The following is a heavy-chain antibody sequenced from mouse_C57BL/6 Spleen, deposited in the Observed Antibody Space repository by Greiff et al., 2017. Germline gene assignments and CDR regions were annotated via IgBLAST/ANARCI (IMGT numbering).Heavy chain of an antibody. CDR2: ISSGSSTI. D-gene: IGHD1-1*01. CDR3: ARNGLDGSSYPWYFDV. Sequence: LVESGGGLVKPGGSLKLSCAASGFTFSDYGMHWVRQAPEKGLEWVAYISSGSSTIYYADTVKGRFTISRDNAKNTLFLQMTSLRSEDTAMYYCARNGLDGSSYPWYFDVWGTGTTVTVSS. V-gene: IGHV5-17*01. CDR1: GFTFSDYG. J-gene: IGHJ1*03.